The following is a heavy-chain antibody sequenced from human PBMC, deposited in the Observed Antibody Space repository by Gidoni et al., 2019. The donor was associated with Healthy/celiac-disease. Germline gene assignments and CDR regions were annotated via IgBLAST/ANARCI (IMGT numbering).Heavy chain of an antibody. CDR1: GGSISSSSYY. D-gene: IGHD3-3*01. V-gene: IGHV4-39*01. J-gene: IGHJ3*02. CDR3: ASHEGLRITIFGVVAWSPVRHAFDI. Sequence: QLQLQESGPGLVKPSETLSLTCTVSGGSISSSSYYWGWIRQPPGKGLEWIGSIYYSGSTYYNPSLKSRVTISVDTSKNQISLKLSSVTAADTAVYYCASHEGLRITIFGVVAWSPVRHAFDIWGQGTMVTVSS. CDR2: IYYSGST.